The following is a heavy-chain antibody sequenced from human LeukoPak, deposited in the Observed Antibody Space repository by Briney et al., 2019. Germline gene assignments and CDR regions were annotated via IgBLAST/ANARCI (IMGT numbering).Heavy chain of an antibody. Sequence: SGGSLRLSCAASGFTFSDYYMTWIRQAPGRWLDWMAYINGSSSDTNYADSVRGRFTISRDNAKNSLYLLMNSLRVEDTAVYYCARRGTTYCTVDSCHPNWFDPWGQGTLVTVSS. CDR2: INGSSSDT. CDR3: ARRGTTYCTVDSCHPNWFDP. J-gene: IGHJ5*02. V-gene: IGHV3-11*03. CDR1: GFTFSDYY. D-gene: IGHD2-15*01.